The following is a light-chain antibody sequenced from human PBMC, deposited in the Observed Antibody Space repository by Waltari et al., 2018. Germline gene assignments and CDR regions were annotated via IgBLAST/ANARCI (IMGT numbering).Light chain of an antibody. CDR2: WAS. Sequence: DIVMTQSPDSLVVSLGERATINRKSSQGLFYNSINKNYLAWYQQKAGQPPKLLIYWASTRESGVPDRFSGSGSGTDVTRTITSLEPDDCAVYYCQQRSNWPLTFGPGTTVDIK. V-gene: IGKV4-1*01. J-gene: IGKJ3*01. CDR3: QQRSNWPLT. CDR1: QGLFYNSINKNY.